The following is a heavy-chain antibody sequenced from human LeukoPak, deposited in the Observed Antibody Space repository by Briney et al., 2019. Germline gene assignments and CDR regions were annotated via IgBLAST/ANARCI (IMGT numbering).Heavy chain of an antibody. D-gene: IGHD6-19*01. CDR1: GGSFSGYY. Sequence: PSETLSLTCAVYGGSFSGYYWSWIRQPPGKGLEWIGEINHSGSTNYNPSLKSRVTISVDTSKNQFSLKLSSVTAADTAVYYCARYYLQWLARSTNWFDPWGQGTLVTVSS. J-gene: IGHJ5*02. V-gene: IGHV4-34*01. CDR2: INHSGST. CDR3: ARYYLQWLARSTNWFDP.